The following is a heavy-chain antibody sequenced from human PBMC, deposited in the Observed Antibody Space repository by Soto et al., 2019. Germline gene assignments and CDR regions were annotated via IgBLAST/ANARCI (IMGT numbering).Heavy chain of an antibody. V-gene: IGHV3-23*01. J-gene: IGHJ1*01. Sequence: GGSLRLSCAASGFTFSSYAMSWVRQAPGKGLEWVSAISGSGSSTYYADSVKGRFTISRDNSKNTLYLQMNSLRAEDTAVYYCANHQSYYDTNPGEYFQHWGQGTLVTVSS. CDR3: ANHQSYYDTNPGEYFQH. CDR1: GFTFSSYA. CDR2: ISGSGSST. D-gene: IGHD3-22*01.